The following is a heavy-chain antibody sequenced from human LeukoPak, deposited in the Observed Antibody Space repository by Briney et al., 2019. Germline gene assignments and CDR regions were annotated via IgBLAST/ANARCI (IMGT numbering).Heavy chain of an antibody. V-gene: IGHV3-66*01. CDR2: IYSGGNT. CDR1: GYTVSSNY. Sequence: GGSLRLSCAASGYTVSSNYMSWVRQAPGKGLEWVSVIYSGGNTYYADSVQGRFTMSRENPKNTLYLQMNSLRAEDTAVYYCARAHDRGYYYGFDYWGQGTLVTVSS. D-gene: IGHD3-22*01. CDR3: ARAHDRGYYYGFDY. J-gene: IGHJ4*02.